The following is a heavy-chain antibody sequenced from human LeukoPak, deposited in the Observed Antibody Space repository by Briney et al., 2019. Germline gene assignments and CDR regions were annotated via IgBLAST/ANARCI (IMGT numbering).Heavy chain of an antibody. CDR3: ARALGRDCSSTSCYTGQWLRSYQYWYFDL. J-gene: IGHJ2*01. CDR1: GGSISSGGYY. Sequence: PSETLSLTCTVSGGSISSGGYYWSWIRQHPGKGLEWIGYIYYSGSTYYNPSLKSRVTISVDTSKNQFSLKLSSVTAADTAVYYCARALGRDCSSTSCYTGQWLRSYQYWYFDLWGRGTLVTVSS. V-gene: IGHV4-31*03. D-gene: IGHD2-2*02. CDR2: IYYSGST.